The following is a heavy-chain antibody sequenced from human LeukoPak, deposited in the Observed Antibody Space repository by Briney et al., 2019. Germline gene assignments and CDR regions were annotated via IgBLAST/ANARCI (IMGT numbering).Heavy chain of an antibody. J-gene: IGHJ6*03. CDR2: IIHIFGTA. V-gene: IGHV1-69*01. D-gene: IGHD2-2*01. CDR3: ASECSSTSCPYYYYYYMDV. Sequence: GASVKVSCKASGGTFSSYAISWVRQAPGQGLEWMGGIIHIFGTANYAQKFQGRVTITADESTSTAYMELSSLRSEDTAVYYCASECSSTSCPYYYYYYMDVWGKGTTVTVSS. CDR1: GGTFSSYA.